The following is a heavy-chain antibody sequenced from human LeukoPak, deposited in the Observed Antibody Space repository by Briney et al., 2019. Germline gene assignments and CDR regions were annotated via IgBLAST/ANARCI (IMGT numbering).Heavy chain of an antibody. D-gene: IGHD4-17*01. V-gene: IGHV3-64*01. CDR2: ISSNGGST. CDR3: AKTPSLSTVTTGYFDY. CDR1: GFTFNNYA. J-gene: IGHJ4*02. Sequence: GGSLRLSCAASGFTFNNYAMYWVRQAPGKGLEYVSGISSNGGSTYYAHSVKGRFTISRDNSKNTLYLQMNSLRAEDTALYYCAKTPSLSTVTTGYFDYWGQGTLVTVSS.